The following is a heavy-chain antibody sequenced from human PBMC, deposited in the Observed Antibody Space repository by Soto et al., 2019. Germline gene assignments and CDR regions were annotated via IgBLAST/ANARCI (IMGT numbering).Heavy chain of an antibody. CDR2: IYYSGST. D-gene: IGHD3-22*01. V-gene: IGHV4-31*03. CDR1: GGSISSGGYY. CDR3: ASSDRSGFGFDY. Sequence: ASETLSLTCTVSGGSISSGGYYWSWIRQHPGKGLEWIGYIYYSGSTYYNPSLESRVTISVDTSKNQFSLQLNSVTPEDTALYYCASSDRSGFGFDYWGQGTLVTVSS. J-gene: IGHJ4*02.